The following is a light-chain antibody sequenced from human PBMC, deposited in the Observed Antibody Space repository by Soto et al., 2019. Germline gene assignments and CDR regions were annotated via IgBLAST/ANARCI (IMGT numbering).Light chain of an antibody. V-gene: IGKV3-15*01. Sequence: EIVLTQSPGTLSVSPWDRVTLSCRASQSVDINLAWYQQRAGQAPRLLVYGASTKATDMPGRFSGRGSGTEFTLTINNLQSEDFAVYYCQQYRNWPRTFGQGPKADIK. CDR2: GAS. CDR3: QQYRNWPRT. J-gene: IGKJ1*01. CDR1: QSVDIN.